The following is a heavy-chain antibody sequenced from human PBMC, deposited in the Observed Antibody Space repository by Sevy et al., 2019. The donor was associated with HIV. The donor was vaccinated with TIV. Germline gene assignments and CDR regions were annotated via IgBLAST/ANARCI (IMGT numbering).Heavy chain of an antibody. Sequence: GGSLRLSCAASGFTFSSYWMSWVRQAPGKGLEWVANINENSSKKNYVDSVRGSFTISRDNAKNSVYLEMNSLGGEDTAVCSCARRGFHEYWGQGTLVTVSS. J-gene: IGHJ4*02. D-gene: IGHD3-22*01. CDR3: ARRGFHEY. CDR2: INENSSKK. V-gene: IGHV3-7*01. CDR1: GFTFSSYW.